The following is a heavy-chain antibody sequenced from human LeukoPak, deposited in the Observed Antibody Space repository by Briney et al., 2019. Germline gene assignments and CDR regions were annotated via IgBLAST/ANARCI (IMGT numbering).Heavy chain of an antibody. CDR1: GFTFSSYW. CDR2: IKQDGSEK. V-gene: IGHV3-7*01. CDR3: AREPHPGRVVAMGAFDI. D-gene: IGHD3-22*01. Sequence: PGGSLRLSCAASGFTFSSYWMCWVRQAPGKGLEWVANIKQDGSEKYYVDSVKGRFTISRDNAKNSLYLQMNSLRAEDTAVYYCAREPHPGRVVAMGAFDIWGQGTMVTVSS. J-gene: IGHJ3*02.